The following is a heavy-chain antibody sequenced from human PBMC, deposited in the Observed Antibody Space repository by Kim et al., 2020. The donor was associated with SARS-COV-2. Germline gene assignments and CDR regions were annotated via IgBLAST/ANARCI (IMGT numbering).Heavy chain of an antibody. D-gene: IGHD3-16*02. V-gene: IGHV1-46*04. Sequence: ASVKVSCEASGYAFSSYFMHWVRQAPGQGLEWMGIINPTGGGTSYAQKLQGRVTMTRDTSTSTVYMELSSLRSEDTAVYYCARGVVWGGYRLLDYWGQGTLVTVSS. CDR3: ARGVVWGGYRLLDY. J-gene: IGHJ4*02. CDR2: INPTGGGT. CDR1: GYAFSSYF.